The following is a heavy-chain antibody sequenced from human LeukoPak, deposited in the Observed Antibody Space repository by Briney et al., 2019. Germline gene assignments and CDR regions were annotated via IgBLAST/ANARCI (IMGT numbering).Heavy chain of an antibody. J-gene: IGHJ4*02. Sequence: GGSLRLSCAASGFTFSTHAMSWVRQAPGKGLEWVSTISGSGDSIYYADSVKGRFTISRDNSKNTLYLQMNSLRAEDTAVYYCARDYYDSSGYYLPGYWGQGTLVTVSS. CDR1: GFTFSTHA. V-gene: IGHV3-23*01. CDR2: ISGSGDSI. D-gene: IGHD3-22*01. CDR3: ARDYYDSSGYYLPGY.